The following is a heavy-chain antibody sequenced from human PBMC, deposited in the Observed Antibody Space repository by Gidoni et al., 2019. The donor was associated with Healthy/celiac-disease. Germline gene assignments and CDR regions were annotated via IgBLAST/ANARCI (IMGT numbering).Heavy chain of an antibody. Sequence: EVQLVESGGGSVQPGRSLRPSCAASGVTVDGYAMHWVRQAPGKGLEWVSGISWNSGSIGYADSVKGRFTISRDNANNSLYLQMNSLRAEDTALYYCAKYIYEGGPWTSVCDYWGQGTLVTVSS. J-gene: IGHJ4*02. V-gene: IGHV3-9*01. CDR1: GVTVDGYA. CDR2: ISWNSGSI. D-gene: IGHD2-2*02. CDR3: AKYIYEGGPWTSVCDY.